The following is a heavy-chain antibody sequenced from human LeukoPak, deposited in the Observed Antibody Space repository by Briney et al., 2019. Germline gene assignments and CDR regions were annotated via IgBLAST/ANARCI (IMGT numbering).Heavy chain of an antibody. V-gene: IGHV4-59*01. D-gene: IGHD3-10*01. Sequence: SETLSFTCTVSGGSISSYYWSWIRQPPGKGLEWMGYIYYSGSTNYNPSLKSRVTISVDTSKNQFSLKLSSVTAADTAVYYCARADYGSGSRFDPWGQGTLVTVSS. CDR1: GGSISSYY. J-gene: IGHJ5*02. CDR3: ARADYGSGSRFDP. CDR2: IYYSGST.